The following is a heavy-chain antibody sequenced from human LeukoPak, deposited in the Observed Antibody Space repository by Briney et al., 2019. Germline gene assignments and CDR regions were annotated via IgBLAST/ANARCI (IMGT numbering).Heavy chain of an antibody. Sequence: PGGSLRLSCAASGFTFRKYSMSWVRQAPGKGLEWVSNIRSNGGDTYYTDSVKGRFTISRDNSKNTLYLEMNSLRAGDTAVYCCAKGGYTTWFDPWGQGTLVTVSS. D-gene: IGHD2-15*01. CDR1: GFTFRKYS. CDR3: AKGGYTTWFDP. CDR2: IRSNGGDT. J-gene: IGHJ5*02. V-gene: IGHV3-23*01.